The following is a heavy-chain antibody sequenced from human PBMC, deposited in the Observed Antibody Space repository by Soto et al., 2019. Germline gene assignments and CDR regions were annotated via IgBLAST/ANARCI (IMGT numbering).Heavy chain of an antibody. CDR2: INSDGSST. J-gene: IGHJ6*02. CDR1: GFTFSSYW. CDR3: ARGGSCTSTSCYDYYDSGLDV. Sequence: GGSLRLSCAASGFTFSSYWMHWVRQAPGKGLVWVSRINSDGSSTSYADSVKGRFTISRDNAKNTLFLQMNSLRAEDTAIYYCARGGSCTSTSCYDYYDSGLDVWGQGTTVTVSS. V-gene: IGHV3-74*01. D-gene: IGHD2-2*01.